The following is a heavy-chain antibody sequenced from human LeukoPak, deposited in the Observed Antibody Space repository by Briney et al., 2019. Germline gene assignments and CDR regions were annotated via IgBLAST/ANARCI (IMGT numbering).Heavy chain of an antibody. V-gene: IGHV3-23*01. CDR1: GFTFSSYA. Sequence: GGSLRRSCAASGFTFSSYAMSWVRQAPGKGLEWVSAISGSGGSTYYADSVKGRFTISRDNSKNTLYLQMNSLGAEDTAVYYCAKRTGDYVDYWGQGTLVTVSS. CDR3: AKRTGDYVDY. CDR2: ISGSGGST. J-gene: IGHJ4*02.